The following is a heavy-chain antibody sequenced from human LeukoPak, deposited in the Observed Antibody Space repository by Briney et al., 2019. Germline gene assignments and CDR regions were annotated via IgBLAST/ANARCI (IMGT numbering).Heavy chain of an antibody. V-gene: IGHV2-5*02. CDR1: GLSLNTSGVA. CDR2: IYWDDDR. Sequence: SGPTLVKPSQTLTLTCTFSGLSLNTSGVAVGWIRQPPGKALEWLALIYWDDDRRYNAALKNRLTVTKDTAKKQVVLTLTNMDPVDTATYFCANRSDSHFDSWGQGILVTVSS. J-gene: IGHJ4*02. CDR3: ANRSDSHFDS. D-gene: IGHD2-21*01.